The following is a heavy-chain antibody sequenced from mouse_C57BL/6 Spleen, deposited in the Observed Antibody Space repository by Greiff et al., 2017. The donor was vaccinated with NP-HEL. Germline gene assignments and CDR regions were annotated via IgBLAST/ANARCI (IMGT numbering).Heavy chain of an antibody. Sequence: EVQVVESGGGLVKPGGSLKLSCAASGFTFSDYGMHWVRQAPEKGLEWVAYISSGSSTIYYADTVKGRFTISRDNAKNTLFLQMTSLRSEDTAMYYCAREKDYYGSDYFDYWGQGTTLTVSS. D-gene: IGHD1-1*01. CDR2: ISSGSSTI. CDR3: AREKDYYGSDYFDY. CDR1: GFTFSDYG. J-gene: IGHJ2*01. V-gene: IGHV5-17*01.